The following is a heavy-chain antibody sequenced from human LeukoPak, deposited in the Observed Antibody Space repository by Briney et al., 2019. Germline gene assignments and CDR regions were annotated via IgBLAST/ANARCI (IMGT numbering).Heavy chain of an antibody. V-gene: IGHV3-23*01. CDR1: GFTFRSHD. D-gene: IGHD1-26*01. J-gene: IGHJ4*02. CDR2: ISGSTGST. CDR3: AKDGERGSDSYFDY. Sequence: GGSLRLSCAASGFTFRSHDKSWVRQAPGEGLEGASAISGSTGSTYYADSVKGRFTISRDNSKNTMYLQMKSLRAEDTAVYYCAKDGERGSDSYFDYWGQGTLVTVSS.